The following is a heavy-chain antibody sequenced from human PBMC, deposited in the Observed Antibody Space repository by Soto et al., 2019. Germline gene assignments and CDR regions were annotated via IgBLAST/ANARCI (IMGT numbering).Heavy chain of an antibody. CDR1: GFMFSRAW. V-gene: IGHV3-15*01. CDR3: VEGWNDF. CDR2: IKSKGDGETR. Sequence: EVQMVQSGGDLVKPGGSLRLSCVTSGFMFSRAWMNWVRQAPGKGLEWVARIKSKGDGETRDYAAPVKGRFTISRDDSKKPVYLQMNRLRAEDTAVYYCVEGWNDFWGQGTLVTVSS. D-gene: IGHD1-1*01. J-gene: IGHJ4*02.